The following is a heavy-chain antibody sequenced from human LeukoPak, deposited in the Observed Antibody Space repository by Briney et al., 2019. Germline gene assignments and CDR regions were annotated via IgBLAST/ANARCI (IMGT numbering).Heavy chain of an antibody. D-gene: IGHD1-1*01. J-gene: IGHJ4*02. CDR1: GGSISRSSYY. V-gene: IGHV4-39*02. Sequence: PSETLSLTCTVSGGSISRSSYYWGWIRQPPGKGLEYIGNIYYSGSTDYNPSLKSRVTISVDMSKDQFSLKLSSVTAADTAVYYCARVTKNWGQGTLVTVSS. CDR2: IYYSGST. CDR3: ARVTKN.